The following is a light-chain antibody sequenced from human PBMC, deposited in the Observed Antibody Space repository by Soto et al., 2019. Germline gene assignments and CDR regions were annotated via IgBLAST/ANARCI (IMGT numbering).Light chain of an antibody. J-gene: IGKJ1*01. CDR1: QSISGS. V-gene: IGKV1-5*03. Sequence: DIQMTQSPSTLSASVGDRVTITCRASQSISGSWAWYQQKPGKAPKLLIYEASNLKSGVPSRFSGSGSGTEYTLSISSLQPDDSARYYCQQYNGYWTFGQGTRVEIK. CDR2: EAS. CDR3: QQYNGYWT.